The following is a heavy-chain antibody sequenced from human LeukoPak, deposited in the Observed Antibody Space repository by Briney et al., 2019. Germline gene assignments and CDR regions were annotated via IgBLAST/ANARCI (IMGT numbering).Heavy chain of an antibody. J-gene: IGHJ4*02. CDR3: AKRGVVIRVILVGFHKEAYYFDS. D-gene: IGHD3-22*01. V-gene: IGHV3-23*01. CDR1: GITLSNYG. CDR2: ISDSGGRT. Sequence: GGSLRLSCAVSGITLSNYGMSWVRQAPGKGLEWVAGISDSGGRTTYADSVKGRFTISRGNPKNTLYLQMNSLRAEDTAVYFCAKRGVVIRVILVGFHKEAYYFDSWGQGALVTVSS.